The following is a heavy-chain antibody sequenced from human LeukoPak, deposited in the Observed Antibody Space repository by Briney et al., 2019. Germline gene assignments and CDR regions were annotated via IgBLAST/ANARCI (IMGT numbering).Heavy chain of an antibody. V-gene: IGHV3-23*01. J-gene: IGHJ4*02. CDR2: IPGGADTP. CDR3: AKNTAEIDY. Sequence: GGSLRLSCAASGFIFSSHGMSWVRQAPGKGLEWVSGIPGGADTPYYADYVKGRFTISRDNSKNTLYLQMNGLRAEDTAVYYCAKNTAEIDYWGLGTLVTVSS. D-gene: IGHD1-14*01. CDR1: GFIFSSHG.